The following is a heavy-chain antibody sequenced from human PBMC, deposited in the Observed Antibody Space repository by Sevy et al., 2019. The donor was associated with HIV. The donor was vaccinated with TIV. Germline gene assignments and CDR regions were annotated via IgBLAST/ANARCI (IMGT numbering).Heavy chain of an antibody. D-gene: IGHD5-18*01. CDR2: ISYDGSNK. CDR3: ARDLRIQLWLPAY. CDR1: GFTFSSYA. J-gene: IGHJ4*02. Sequence: GGSLRLSCAASGFTFSSYAMHWVRQAPGKGLEWVAVISYDGSNKYYADSVKGRFTISRDNSKNTLYLQMNSLRDEDTAVYYCARDLRIQLWLPAYWGQGTLVTVSS. V-gene: IGHV3-30-3*01.